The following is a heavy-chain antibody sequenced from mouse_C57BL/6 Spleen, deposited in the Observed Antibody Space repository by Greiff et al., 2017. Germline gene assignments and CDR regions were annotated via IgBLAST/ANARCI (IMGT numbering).Heavy chain of an antibody. V-gene: IGHV1-55*01. CDR2: IYPGSGST. J-gene: IGHJ4*01. CDR3: ARDVVTTVVARTETEAMDY. D-gene: IGHD1-1*01. Sequence: VQLQQPGAELVKPGASVKMSCKASGYTFTSYWITWVKQRPGQGLEWIGDIYPGSGSTNYNEKFKSKATLTVDTSSSTAYMQLSSLTSEDSAVYYEARDVVTTVVARTETEAMDYWGQGTTVTVSA. CDR1: GYTFTSYW.